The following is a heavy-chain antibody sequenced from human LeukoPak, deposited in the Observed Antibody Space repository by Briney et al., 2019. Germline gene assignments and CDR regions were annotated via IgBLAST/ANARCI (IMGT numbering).Heavy chain of an antibody. V-gene: IGHV3-53*01. Sequence: GGSLRLSCAASGFTVRSNYMSWVRQAPGKGLEWVSVIYSGGSTYYADSVKGRFTISRDNAKNTLYLQMNSLRAEDTAVYYCARPGYSSGWYYYFDYWGQGTLVTVSS. CDR3: ARPGYSSGWYYYFDY. D-gene: IGHD6-19*01. J-gene: IGHJ4*02. CDR1: GFTVRSNY. CDR2: IYSGGST.